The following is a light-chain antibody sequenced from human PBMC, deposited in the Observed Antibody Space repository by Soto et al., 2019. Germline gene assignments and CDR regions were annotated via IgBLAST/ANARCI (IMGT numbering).Light chain of an antibody. CDR3: QQYNNS. V-gene: IGKV1-5*03. Sequence: DIQMTQSPSTLSASVGDRVTITCRASQDIGRRLAWFQQKPGKAPKLLIYKASILESGVPSRFSGSGSGTEFTLTISSLQPDDFATYYCQQYNNSFGGGTKVDIK. CDR1: QDIGRR. CDR2: KAS. J-gene: IGKJ4*01.